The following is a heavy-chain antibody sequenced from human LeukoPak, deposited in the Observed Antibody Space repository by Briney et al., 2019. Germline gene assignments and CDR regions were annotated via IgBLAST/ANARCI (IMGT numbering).Heavy chain of an antibody. CDR3: ASSIRYSGYEADY. D-gene: IGHD5-12*01. CDR2: IYHSGST. J-gene: IGHJ4*02. Sequence: PSGTLSLTCAVSGGSISSSNWWSWVRQPPGKGLEWIGEIYHSGSTNYNPSLKSRVTISVDKSKNQFSLKLSSVTAADMAVYYCASSIRYSGYEADYWGQGTLVTVSS. CDR1: GGSISSSNW. V-gene: IGHV4-4*02.